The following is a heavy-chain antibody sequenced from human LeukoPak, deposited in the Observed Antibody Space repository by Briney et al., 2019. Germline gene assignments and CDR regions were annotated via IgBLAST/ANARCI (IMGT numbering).Heavy chain of an antibody. Sequence: SQTLSLTCAFSGGSISSGSYSWTWIRQPPGKGLEYIGYIYYSGNTNYNPSLKSRVTISVDRSKNQFSLKLTSVTAEDTAVYYCARINSAWYFDYWGQGTLVTVSS. CDR2: IYYSGNT. CDR3: ARINSAWYFDY. V-gene: IGHV4-61*01. J-gene: IGHJ4*02. CDR1: GGSISSGSYS. D-gene: IGHD6-19*01.